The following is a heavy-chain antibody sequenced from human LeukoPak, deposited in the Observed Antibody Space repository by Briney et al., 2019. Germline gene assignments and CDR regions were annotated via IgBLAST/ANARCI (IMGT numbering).Heavy chain of an antibody. CDR1: GGSISNYY. V-gene: IGHV4-59*08. Sequence: SETLSLTCTVFGGSISNYYWSCFRQPPGQGLVWIGQISYSGNTKYNPALKSRVSISVDTSNNRISVNLSSVTAADTAFYYCARHRAIAGPFDLWGQGTLVTVSS. CDR3: ARHRAIAGPFDL. CDR2: ISYSGNT. J-gene: IGHJ4*02. D-gene: IGHD6-19*01.